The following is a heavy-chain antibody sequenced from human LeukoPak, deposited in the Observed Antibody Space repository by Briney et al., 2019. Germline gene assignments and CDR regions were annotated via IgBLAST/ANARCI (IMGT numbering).Heavy chain of an antibody. CDR3: ARGDYYGSGSLDY. J-gene: IGHJ4*02. CDR2: IYTSGST. CDR1: GGSISSGFYY. Sequence: SETLSLTCTVSGGSISSGFYYWTWIRQPAGKGLEWIGRIYTSGSTNYNPSLKSRVTISVDTSKNQFSLKLSSVTAADTAVYYCARGDYYGSGSLDYWGQGTLATVSS. V-gene: IGHV4-61*02. D-gene: IGHD3-10*01.